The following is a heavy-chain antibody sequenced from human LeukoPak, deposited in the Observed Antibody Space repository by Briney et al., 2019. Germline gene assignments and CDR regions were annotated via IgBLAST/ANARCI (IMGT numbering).Heavy chain of an antibody. CDR3: ARHQAYYDFWSGHHWFDP. CDR2: IYTSGST. D-gene: IGHD3-3*01. V-gene: IGHV4-4*07. CDR1: GGSISSYY. Sequence: SETLSLTCTVSGGSISSYYWSWIRQPAGKGLEWIGRIYTSGSTNYNPSLKSRVTMSVDTSKNQFSLKLSSVTAADTAVYYCARHQAYYDFWSGHHWFDPWGQGTLVTVSS. J-gene: IGHJ5*02.